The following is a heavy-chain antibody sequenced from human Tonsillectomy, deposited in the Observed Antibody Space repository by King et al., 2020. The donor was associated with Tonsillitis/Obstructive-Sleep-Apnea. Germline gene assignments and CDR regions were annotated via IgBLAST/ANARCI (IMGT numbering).Heavy chain of an antibody. Sequence: QLQESGPGLVKPSETLSLTCTVSGGSISSYYWSWIRQPPGKGLEWIGYIYYSGSTNYNPSLKSRVTISVDTSKNQFSLKLSSVTAADTAVYYCARVYGDNYYYYMDVWGKGTTVTVSS. J-gene: IGHJ6*03. V-gene: IGHV4-59*01. CDR1: GGSISSYY. CDR3: ARVYGDNYYYYMDV. CDR2: IYYSGST. D-gene: IGHD4-17*01.